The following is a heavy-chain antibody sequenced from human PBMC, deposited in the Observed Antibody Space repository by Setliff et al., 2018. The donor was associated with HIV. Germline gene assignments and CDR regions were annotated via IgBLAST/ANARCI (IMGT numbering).Heavy chain of an antibody. CDR3: ARDRHYYGSGSYGP. CDR1: GRSFNNYH. J-gene: IGHJ5*02. D-gene: IGHD3-10*01. CDR2: IYDGGAT. Sequence: SETLSLTCTVSGRSFNNYHWSWIRQPAGKGLEWIGRIYDGGATNYKPSLKSRVTMSIDKSNNQFSLYLTSVTAADTAIYYCARDRHYYGSGSYGPWGQGILVTVSS. V-gene: IGHV4-4*07.